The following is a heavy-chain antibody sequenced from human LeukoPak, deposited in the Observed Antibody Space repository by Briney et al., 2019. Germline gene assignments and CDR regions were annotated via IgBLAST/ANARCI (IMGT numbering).Heavy chain of an antibody. CDR1: GGTFSSYA. CDR2: ITPILGIA. CDR3: ARDSPTMVRGDGDY. V-gene: IGHV1-69*04. D-gene: IGHD3-10*01. J-gene: IGHJ4*02. Sequence: ASVKVSCKASGGTFSSYAISWVRQAPGQGLEWMGRITPILGIANYAQKFQGRVTITADKSTSTAYMELSSLRSEDTAVYYCARDSPTMVRGDGDYWGQGTLVTVSS.